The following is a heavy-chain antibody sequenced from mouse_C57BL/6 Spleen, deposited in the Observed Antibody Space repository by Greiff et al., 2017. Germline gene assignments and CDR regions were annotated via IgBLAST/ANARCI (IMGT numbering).Heavy chain of an antibody. CDR3: ARDHGYCYAMDY. CDR1: GFTFSSYS. J-gene: IGHJ4*01. D-gene: IGHD2-3*01. Sequence: EVMLVESGGGLVKPGGSLKLSCAASGFTFSSYSMPWVRQTPEKRLEWVATISDGGSYTYYPANVKGRSTISRDNSENNLYLQVRQLKSGDTAMYYCARDHGYCYAMDYWGQGTSVTVSS. CDR2: ISDGGSYT. V-gene: IGHV5-4*01.